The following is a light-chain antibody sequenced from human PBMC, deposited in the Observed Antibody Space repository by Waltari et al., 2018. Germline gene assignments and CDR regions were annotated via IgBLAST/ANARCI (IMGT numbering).Light chain of an antibody. Sequence: ETVLTQSPGTLSLSPGERATLSCRASQSVTSSHLAWYQQKPDQAPRLLIYGASSRATGIPDRFSGSGSGTDFTLTITRLEPEDFAVYYCQQYGNSPRTFGQGTEVEIK. CDR1: QSVTSSH. V-gene: IGKV3-20*01. J-gene: IGKJ1*01. CDR2: GAS. CDR3: QQYGNSPRT.